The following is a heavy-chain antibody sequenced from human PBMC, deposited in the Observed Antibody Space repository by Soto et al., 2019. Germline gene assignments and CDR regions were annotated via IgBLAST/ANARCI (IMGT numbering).Heavy chain of an antibody. CDR3: VIPEAGDFHY. V-gene: IGHV4-4*02. CDR2: IYHSGTT. D-gene: IGHD6-13*01. J-gene: IGHJ4*02. CDR1: GASISSTDW. Sequence: QVQLQESGPGLVKPSGTLSLTCAVSGASISSTDWWSWVRQPPGKGLEWLGEIYHSGTTIYNPSVKGRVTISLDRSQNQFSLTLTSVTAADTAMYYCVIPEAGDFHYWGQGTLVTVSS.